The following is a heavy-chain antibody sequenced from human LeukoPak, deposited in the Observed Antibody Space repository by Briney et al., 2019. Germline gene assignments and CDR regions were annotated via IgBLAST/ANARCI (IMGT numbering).Heavy chain of an antibody. CDR2: IYTSGST. J-gene: IGHJ6*02. V-gene: IGHV4-61*02. Sequence: PSQTLSLTCTVSGGSISSGSYYWSWIRQPAGKGLEWIGRIYTSGSTNYNPSLKSRVTISVDTSKSQFSLKLSSVTAADTAVYYCAREREVVTAILYYYYGMDVWGQGTTVTVSS. CDR1: GGSISSGSYY. D-gene: IGHD2-21*02. CDR3: AREREVVTAILYYYYGMDV.